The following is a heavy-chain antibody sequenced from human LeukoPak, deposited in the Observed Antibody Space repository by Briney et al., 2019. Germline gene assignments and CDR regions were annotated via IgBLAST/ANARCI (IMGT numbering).Heavy chain of an antibody. CDR2: IYYSGST. CDR1: GGSISSYY. CDR3: ARAYTYGNDAFDI. D-gene: IGHD5-18*01. V-gene: IGHV4-59*01. J-gene: IGHJ3*02. Sequence: SETLSLTCTVSGGSISSYYWSWIRQPPGKGLEWIGNIYYSGSTNYNPSLKSRVTILVDTSKNQFSLKLSSVTAADTAVYYCARAYTYGNDAFDIWGQGTMVTVSS.